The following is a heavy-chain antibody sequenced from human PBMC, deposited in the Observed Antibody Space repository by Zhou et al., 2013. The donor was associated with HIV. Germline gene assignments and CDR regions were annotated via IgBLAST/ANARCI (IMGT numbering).Heavy chain of an antibody. CDR3: ARGPYDYVWGNYRYTIDF. D-gene: IGHD3-16*02. Sequence: QVHLEQSAAEVRQPGSSVKVSCKASGDTLNRLAVSWVRQAPGQRPEWLGGIIPVRKTSHYARAFQDKFSISKDESTTTVYMKLNNLTFDDTAVYYCARGPYDYVWGNYRYTIDFWGQGTLVAVSS. CDR1: GDTLNRLA. V-gene: IGHV1-69*05. CDR2: IIPVRKTS. J-gene: IGHJ4*02.